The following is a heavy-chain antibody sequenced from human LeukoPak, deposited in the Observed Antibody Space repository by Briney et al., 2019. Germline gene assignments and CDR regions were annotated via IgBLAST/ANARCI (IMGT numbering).Heavy chain of an antibody. D-gene: IGHD3-22*01. V-gene: IGHV3-15*01. CDR2: LKSTADGETT. Sequence: AGGSLRLSCAGYGLTFSHAWMNWVRQAPGKGLEWVGRLKSTADGETTDYAAPVKGRFTISRDDSKSTLYLRMNSLKPENTAVYYCRTVDGSTGPPFGYWGQGTLVTVSS. CDR1: GLTFSHAW. J-gene: IGHJ4*02. CDR3: RTVDGSTGPPFGY.